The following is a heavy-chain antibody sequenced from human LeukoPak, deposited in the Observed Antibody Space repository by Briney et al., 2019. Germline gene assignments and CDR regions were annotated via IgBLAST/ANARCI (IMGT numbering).Heavy chain of an antibody. V-gene: IGHV3-53*01. Sequence: GGSLRLSCAASGFTVSSNYMSWVRQAPGKGPEWVSVIYSGGSTYYADSVKGRFTISRDNSKNTLYLQMNSLRAEDTAVYYCARYSYGHFDYWGQGTLVTVSS. CDR2: IYSGGST. CDR3: ARYSYGHFDY. CDR1: GFTVSSNY. J-gene: IGHJ4*02. D-gene: IGHD5-18*01.